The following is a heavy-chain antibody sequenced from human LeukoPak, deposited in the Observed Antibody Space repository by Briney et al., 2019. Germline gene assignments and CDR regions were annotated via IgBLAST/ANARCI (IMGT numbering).Heavy chain of an antibody. Sequence: PSETLSLTCTVSGGSISSSSYYWGWIRQPPGKGLEWIGSIYYSGSTYYNPSLKSRVTISVDTSKNQFSLKLSSVTAADTAVYYCARGDSSGSDDAFDIWGQGTMVTVSS. CDR1: GGSISSSSYY. D-gene: IGHD3-22*01. CDR2: IYYSGST. J-gene: IGHJ3*02. CDR3: ARGDSSGSDDAFDI. V-gene: IGHV4-39*07.